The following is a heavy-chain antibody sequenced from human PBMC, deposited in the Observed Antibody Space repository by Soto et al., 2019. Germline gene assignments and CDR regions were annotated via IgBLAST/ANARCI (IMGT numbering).Heavy chain of an antibody. CDR2: ISGSGGST. D-gene: IGHD2-2*01. Sequence: GGSLRLSCAASGFTFSSYAMSWVRQAPGKGLEWVSAISGSGGSTYYADSVKGRFTISRDNSKNTLYLQMNSLRAEDTAVYYSSKELGPQPPYYYYYMDVWGKGTTVTGSS. V-gene: IGHV3-23*01. CDR1: GFTFSSYA. J-gene: IGHJ6*03. CDR3: SKELGPQPPYYYYYMDV.